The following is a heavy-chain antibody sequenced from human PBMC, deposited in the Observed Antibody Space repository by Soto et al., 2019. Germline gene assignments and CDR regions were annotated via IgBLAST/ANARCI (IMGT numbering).Heavy chain of an antibody. D-gene: IGHD3-10*01. Sequence: QVQLVQSGAEVKKPGASVKVSCKASGYTFTNYDITWVRQAPGQGLEWMGWISAFNGNPNYAQKFQGRVTMTTDTSTSTAYMELRSLRSDDTAVYFCARVNAGTDYYYTLVERIKGRSLKTTQFDYWGQGTLVTVSS. V-gene: IGHV1-18*01. CDR3: ARVNAGTDYYYTLVERIKGRSLKTTQFDY. CDR1: GYTFTNYD. J-gene: IGHJ4*02. CDR2: ISAFNGNP.